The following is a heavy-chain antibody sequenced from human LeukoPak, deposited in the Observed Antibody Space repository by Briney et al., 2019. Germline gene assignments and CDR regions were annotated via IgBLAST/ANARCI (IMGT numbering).Heavy chain of an antibody. CDR2: IIPIFGTA. CDR3: ARRISGSGYCSSTSCYTGGFDY. J-gene: IGHJ4*02. V-gene: IGHV1-69*13. CDR1: GGTFSSYA. Sequence: ASVKVSCKASGGTFSSYAISWVRQAPGQGLEWMGGIIPIFGTANYAQKFQGRVTITADESTSTAYMELSSLRSEDTAVYYCARRISGSGYCSSTSCYTGGFDYWGQGTLVTVSS. D-gene: IGHD2-2*02.